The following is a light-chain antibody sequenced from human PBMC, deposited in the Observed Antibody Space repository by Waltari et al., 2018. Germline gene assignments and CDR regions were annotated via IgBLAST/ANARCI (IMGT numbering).Light chain of an antibody. CDR1: QIISRKY. V-gene: IGKV3-20*01. J-gene: IGKJ2*01. Sequence: EIVLTQSPGTLSLSTGERATLSCRASQIISRKYLAWYQQKPGQAPRLLIYGASSRATGIPDRFSGSGSGTDFTLTISRLEPEDFAVYYCQHYGNSHHYGSSPMNTFGQGTKLEIK. CDR2: GAS. CDR3: QHYGNSHHYGSSPMNT.